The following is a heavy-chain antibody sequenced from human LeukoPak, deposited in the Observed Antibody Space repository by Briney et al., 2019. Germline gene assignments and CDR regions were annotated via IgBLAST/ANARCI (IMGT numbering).Heavy chain of an antibody. CDR2: ISGSGGST. Sequence: PGGSLRLSCAASGFTFSSYAMSWVRQAPGKGLEWVAAISGSGGSTYYADSVKGRFTISRDNSKETLYLQMNSLRAEDTAVYYCAKSVNTVTPYYYYYMDVWGKGTTVTVSS. J-gene: IGHJ6*03. V-gene: IGHV3-23*01. D-gene: IGHD4-17*01. CDR1: GFTFSSYA. CDR3: AKSVNTVTPYYYYYMDV.